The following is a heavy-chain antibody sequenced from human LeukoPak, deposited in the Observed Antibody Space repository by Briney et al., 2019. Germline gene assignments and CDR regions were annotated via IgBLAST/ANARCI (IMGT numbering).Heavy chain of an antibody. CDR2: ISSSGSTI. D-gene: IGHD3-3*01. CDR1: GFTFSDYY. J-gene: IGHJ4*02. V-gene: IGHV3-11*04. Sequence: LGGSLRLSCAASGFTFSDYYMSWIRQAPGKGLEWVSYISSSGSTIYYADSVKGRFTISRDNAKNSLYLQMNSLRAEDTAVYYCARGQPGGLRFLEWLYGGYFDYWGQGTLVTVSS. CDR3: ARGQPGGLRFLEWLYGGYFDY.